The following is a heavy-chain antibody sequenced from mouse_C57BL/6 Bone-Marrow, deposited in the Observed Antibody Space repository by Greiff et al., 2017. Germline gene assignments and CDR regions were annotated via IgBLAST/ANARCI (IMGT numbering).Heavy chain of an antibody. J-gene: IGHJ3*01. CDR3: ARKDSSGPWFAY. CDR1: GYTFTDHT. D-gene: IGHD3-2*02. Sequence: QVQLQQSDAELVKPGASVKISCKVSGYTFTDHTIHWMKQRPEQGLEWIGYIYPRDGITKYNEKFKGKATLTADKSSSNAYMQLNSLTSEDSAVDFCARKDSSGPWFAYWGQGTLVTVSA. V-gene: IGHV1-78*01. CDR2: IYPRDGIT.